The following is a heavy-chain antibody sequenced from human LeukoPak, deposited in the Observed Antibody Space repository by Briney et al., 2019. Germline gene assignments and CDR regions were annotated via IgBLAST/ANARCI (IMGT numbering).Heavy chain of an antibody. V-gene: IGHV4-39*01. D-gene: IGHD2-2*01. J-gene: IGHJ5*02. CDR3: ARQSQGYCGSTNCHSWFDP. CDR1: GGSISSSSYY. CDR2: IYYSGPT. Sequence: RAETLSLTCTVSGGSISSSSYYWGWIRQPPGKGLEWIGSIYYSGPTNYNPSLRSRVTISLDTSTNQFSLKLRSVTAADTAVYYCARQSQGYCGSTNCHSWFDPWGQGTVVTVSS.